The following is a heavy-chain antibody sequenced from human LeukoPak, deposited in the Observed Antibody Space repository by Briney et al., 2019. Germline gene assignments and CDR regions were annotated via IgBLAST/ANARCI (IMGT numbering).Heavy chain of an antibody. J-gene: IGHJ5*02. CDR1: GGSVSSSSSY. CDR2: ACFTGST. Sequence: SETLSLTCTVSGGSVSSSSSYWGWLRQPPGKGLEWIGRACFTGSTNSNPSLKTPSTISLDTSKNQFSLRLTPVIASDTAVYYWAKSGHSYYYPPGYFSWGRGTLVTVSS. CDR3: AKSGHSYYYPPGYFS. V-gene: IGHV4-39*01. D-gene: IGHD2-15*01.